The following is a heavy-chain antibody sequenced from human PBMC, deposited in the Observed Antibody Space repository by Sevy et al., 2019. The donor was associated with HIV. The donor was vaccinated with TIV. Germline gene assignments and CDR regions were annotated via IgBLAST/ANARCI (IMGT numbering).Heavy chain of an antibody. J-gene: IGHJ3*01. CDR1: GLTFRSHA. Sequence: GGSLRLSCAASGLTFRSHAMHWVRQAPGKGLEWVTVISYDGALRYYGESVKGRFTVSRDNSKNTLYLQMNSLRPDDTGVYYCAREAGYSTKNDAFAFWGQGTMVTVSS. D-gene: IGHD2-8*01. CDR3: AREAGYSTKNDAFAF. V-gene: IGHV3-30-3*01. CDR2: ISYDGALR.